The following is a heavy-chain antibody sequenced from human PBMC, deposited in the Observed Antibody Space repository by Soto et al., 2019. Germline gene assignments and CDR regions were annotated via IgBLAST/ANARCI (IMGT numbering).Heavy chain of an antibody. J-gene: IGHJ4*02. Sequence: SETLSLTCTVSGGSIGSGGHYWSWIRQPPGKGLEWIGSIYYSGSTYYNPSLKGRVTISVDTSKNQFSLKLSSVTAADTAVYYCARQIVVVVAATNNDDYWGQGTLVTVSS. D-gene: IGHD2-15*01. CDR2: IYYSGST. CDR3: ARQIVVVVAATNNDDY. V-gene: IGHV4-39*01. CDR1: GGSIGSGGHY.